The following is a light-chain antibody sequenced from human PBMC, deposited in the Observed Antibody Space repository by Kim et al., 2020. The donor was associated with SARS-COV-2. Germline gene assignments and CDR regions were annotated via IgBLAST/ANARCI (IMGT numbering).Light chain of an antibody. V-gene: IGKV3-20*01. J-gene: IGKJ1*01. CDR1: QSVSNSY. Sequence: FPGERATLSCRASQSVSNSYLAWYQQKPGQTPRILIYGASSRASGIPDRFSGSGSGTDFTLTITRLEPEDFAVYHCQQYGNSPWTFGQGTKVDIK. CDR2: GAS. CDR3: QQYGNSPWT.